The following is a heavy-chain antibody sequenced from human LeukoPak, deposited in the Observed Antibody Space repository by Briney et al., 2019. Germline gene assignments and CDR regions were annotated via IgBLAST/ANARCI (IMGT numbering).Heavy chain of an antibody. CDR3: ARDEKDGSLHS. CDR1: GFTFSSNW. J-gene: IGHJ4*02. CDR2: TKEDGSAR. V-gene: IGHV3-7*01. Sequence: GGSLRISCVAPGFTFSSNWMTWVRQAPGKGLEWVANTKEDGSARYYVESVKGRFTVSRDNAKNSLFLQMDRPKVEDTAVYYCARDEKDGSLHSWGEGSLVTVSS.